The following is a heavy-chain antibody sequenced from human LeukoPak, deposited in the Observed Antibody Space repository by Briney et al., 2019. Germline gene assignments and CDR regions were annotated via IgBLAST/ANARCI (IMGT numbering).Heavy chain of an antibody. CDR2: ISSSSTYI. Sequence: GGSLRLSCAASGFTFSSYSVNWVRQAPGKGLEWVSSISSSSTYIYYADSLKGRFTISRDNAKNSLSLQVNSLRAEDTAVYYCARGPDVLRFLEWLCAFDYWGQGTLVTVSS. CDR1: GFTFSSYS. CDR3: ARGPDVLRFLEWLCAFDY. J-gene: IGHJ4*02. V-gene: IGHV3-21*01. D-gene: IGHD3-3*01.